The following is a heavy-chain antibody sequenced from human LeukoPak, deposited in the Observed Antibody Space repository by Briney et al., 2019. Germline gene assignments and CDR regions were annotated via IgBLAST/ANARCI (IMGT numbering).Heavy chain of an antibody. V-gene: IGHV5-51*01. CDR1: GYSFTSYW. CDR2: IYPGDSDT. CDR3: ASLIYGSGSRPYYFDY. D-gene: IGHD3-10*01. J-gene: IGHJ4*02. Sequence: GESLKIFCKGSGYSFTSYWIGWVRQMPGKGLEWMGIIYPGDSDTRYSPSFQGQVTISADKSISTAYLQWSSLKASDTAMYYCASLIYGSGSRPYYFDYWGQGTLVTVSS.